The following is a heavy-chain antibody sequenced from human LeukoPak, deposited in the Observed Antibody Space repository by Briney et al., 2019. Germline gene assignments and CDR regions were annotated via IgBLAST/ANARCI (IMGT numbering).Heavy chain of an antibody. Sequence: EASVKVSCKASGGTFSSYAISWVRQAPGQGLEWMGGIIPIFGTANYAQKFQGRVTITADESTSTAYMELSSLRSEDTAVYYCARDGGGDYGDYYFDYWGQGTLVTVSS. D-gene: IGHD4-17*01. CDR1: GGTFSSYA. V-gene: IGHV1-69*13. CDR3: ARDGGGDYGDYYFDY. J-gene: IGHJ4*02. CDR2: IIPIFGTA.